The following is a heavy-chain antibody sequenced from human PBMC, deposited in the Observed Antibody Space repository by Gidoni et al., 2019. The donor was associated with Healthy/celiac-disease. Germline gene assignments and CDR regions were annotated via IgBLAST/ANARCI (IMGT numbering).Heavy chain of an antibody. Sequence: QVQLVQSGAEVKKPGASVKVSCTASGYTFTSYYMHWVRQAPGQGLEWMGIINPSGGSTSYAQKFQGRVTMTRDTSTSTVYMELSSLRSEDTAVYYCARTYCSGGSCFGYYGMDVWGQGTTVTVSS. J-gene: IGHJ6*02. CDR1: GYTFTSYY. D-gene: IGHD2-15*01. V-gene: IGHV1-46*01. CDR2: INPSGGST. CDR3: ARTYCSGGSCFGYYGMDV.